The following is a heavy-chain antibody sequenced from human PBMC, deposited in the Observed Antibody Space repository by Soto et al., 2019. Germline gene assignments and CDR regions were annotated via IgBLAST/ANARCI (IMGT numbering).Heavy chain of an antibody. V-gene: IGHV1-18*01. CDR2: IVGDSGAT. CDR3: ARVAGYGSGTSRFDT. J-gene: IGHJ1*01. Sequence: QVQLMQSGTEVAKPGASVKVSCKTSGKTDGTYGLSWVRQAPGQGLEWMGWIVGDSGATVYAQKFQARVSMYTDRSTNTAYMELRRLTSDDSALYYCARVAGYGSGTSRFDTWGQGTLVYVSS. D-gene: IGHD3-10*01. CDR1: GKTDGTYG.